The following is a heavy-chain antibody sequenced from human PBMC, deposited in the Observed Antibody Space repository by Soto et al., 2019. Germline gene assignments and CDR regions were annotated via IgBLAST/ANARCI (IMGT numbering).Heavy chain of an antibody. CDR2: ISWNSGKI. D-gene: IGHD3-16*01. CDR3: AKEGLWGGDGYSECGFFDC. CDR1: GFTFEDYA. Sequence: EMQLVESGGNLVQPGRSLRLSCTASGFTFEDYAMHWVRQAPGKGLEWVSSISWNSGKIAYADSVKGRFTMSRDKAKNSLYLPINSLRPDDTALYYCAKEGLWGGDGYSECGFFDCWGQGTLFTVSS. V-gene: IGHV3-9*01. J-gene: IGHJ4*02.